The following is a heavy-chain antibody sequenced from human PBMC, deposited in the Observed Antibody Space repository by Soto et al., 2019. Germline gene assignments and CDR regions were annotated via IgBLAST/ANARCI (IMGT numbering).Heavy chain of an antibody. CDR2: IRGNGDSP. Sequence: PGGSLRLSCSASGFTFSSYTMPWVRQAPGKGLDYVSGIRGNGDSPFYADSVKGRFTISRDNSKNALYLLMSSLSADDTAVYYCVKSRGGNNFDFFDWAQGALVTVSS. J-gene: IGHJ4*02. V-gene: IGHV3-64D*06. CDR3: VKSRGGNNFDFFD. D-gene: IGHD5-12*01. CDR1: GFTFSSYT.